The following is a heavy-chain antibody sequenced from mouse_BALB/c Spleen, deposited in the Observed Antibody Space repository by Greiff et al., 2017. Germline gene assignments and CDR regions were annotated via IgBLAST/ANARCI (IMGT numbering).Heavy chain of an antibody. CDR2: INPGSGGT. V-gene: IGHV1-54*01. Sequence: QVQLKESGAELVRPGTSVKVSCKASGYAFTNYLIEWVKQRPGQGLEWIGVINPGSGGTNYNEKFKGKATLTADKSSSTAYMQLSSLTSDDSAVYFCARDPLYYGNYDYWYFDVWGAGTTVTVSS. J-gene: IGHJ1*01. CDR3: ARDPLYYGNYDYWYFDV. D-gene: IGHD2-1*01. CDR1: GYAFTNYL.